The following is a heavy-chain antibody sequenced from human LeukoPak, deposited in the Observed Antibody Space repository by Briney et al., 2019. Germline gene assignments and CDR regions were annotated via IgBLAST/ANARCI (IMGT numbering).Heavy chain of an antibody. CDR3: ARPTYYYGSGEPYYYYMDV. CDR1: GYTFTSYG. Sequence: ASVKVSCKASGYTFTSYGISWVRQAPGQGLEWMGGIIPIFGTANYAQKFQGRVTITTDESTSTAYMELSSLRSEDTAVYYCARPTYYYGSGEPYYYYMDVWGKGTTVTVSS. J-gene: IGHJ6*03. D-gene: IGHD3-10*01. V-gene: IGHV1-69*05. CDR2: IIPIFGTA.